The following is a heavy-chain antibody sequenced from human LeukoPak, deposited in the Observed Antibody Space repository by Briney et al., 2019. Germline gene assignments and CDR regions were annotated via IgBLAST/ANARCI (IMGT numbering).Heavy chain of an antibody. Sequence: GSLRPSCAASGFTFSSYAMSWIRQPPGKGLEWIGEINHSGSTNYNPSLKSRVTISVDTSKNQFSLKLSSVTAADTAVYYCARGDVLRYFDWLLDNYWYFDLWGRGTLVTVSS. J-gene: IGHJ2*01. V-gene: IGHV4-34*01. D-gene: IGHD3-9*01. CDR2: INHSGST. CDR3: ARGDVLRYFDWLLDNYWYFDL. CDR1: GFTFSSYA.